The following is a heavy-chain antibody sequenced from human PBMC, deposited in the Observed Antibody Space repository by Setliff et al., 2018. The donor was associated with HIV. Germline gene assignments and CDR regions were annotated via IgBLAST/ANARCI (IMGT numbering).Heavy chain of an antibody. V-gene: IGHV3-20*04. CDR3: ARVRDSTGYTASDV. CDR1: GFNFDDHG. J-gene: IGHJ6*02. CDR2: INWKGGDP. Sequence: GGSLRLSCGASGFNFDDHGMTWVRQGPGKGLEWVSLINWKGGDPAYADSVKGRFTISRDNAKNSVYLQMNSLRAEDTAFYYCARVRDSTGYTASDVWGQGTTVTVSS. D-gene: IGHD3-22*01.